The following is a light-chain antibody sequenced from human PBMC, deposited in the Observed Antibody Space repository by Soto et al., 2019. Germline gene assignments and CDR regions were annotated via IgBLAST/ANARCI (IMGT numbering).Light chain of an antibody. J-gene: IGLJ2*01. CDR1: SSNIGNNY. CDR2: DND. CDR3: GTWDNSLGDGHVV. Sequence: QSVLTQPPSVSAAPGQKVTISCSGGSSNIGNNYVSWYQQLPGTAPKLLIYDNDKRPSGIPDRFSGSKSGTSATLGITGLQTGDEVDYYCGTWDNSLGDGHVVFGGGTKVTVL. V-gene: IGLV1-51*01.